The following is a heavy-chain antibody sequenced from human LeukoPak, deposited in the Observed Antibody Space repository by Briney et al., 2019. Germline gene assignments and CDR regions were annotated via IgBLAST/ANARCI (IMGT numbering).Heavy chain of an antibody. J-gene: IGHJ4*02. D-gene: IGHD5-12*01. CDR3: ARASLGWLRKHYYFDY. CDR2: MNPNSGNT. CDR1: GYTFTSYD. V-gene: IGHV1-8*01. Sequence: GASVKVSCKASGYTFTSYDINWVRQATGQGLGWMGWMNPNSGNTGYAQKFQGRVTMTRNTSISTAYMELSSLRSEDTAVYYCARASLGWLRKHYYFDYWGQGTLVTVSS.